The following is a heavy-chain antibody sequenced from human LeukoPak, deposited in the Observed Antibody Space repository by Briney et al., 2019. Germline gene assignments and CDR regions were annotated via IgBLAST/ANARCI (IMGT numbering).Heavy chain of an antibody. CDR2: ISSSGSTI. D-gene: IGHD6-19*01. J-gene: IGHJ1*01. V-gene: IGHV3-48*03. CDR1: GLTFSSFE. Sequence: GGPLRLSCAASGLTFSSFEMNWVRQAPGKGLEWVSYISSSGSTIYYADSVKGRFTISRDNAKNSLYLQMNSLRAEDTAVYYCARDKGEQWDWGQGTLVTVSS. CDR3: ARDKGEQWD.